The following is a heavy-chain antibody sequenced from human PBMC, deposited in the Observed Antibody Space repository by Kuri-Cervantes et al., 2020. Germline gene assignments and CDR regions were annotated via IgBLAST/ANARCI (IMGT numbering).Heavy chain of an antibody. J-gene: IGHJ4*02. CDR1: GFTFDDYA. CDR3: ARGDWEQQEVDY. Sequence: GGSLRLSCAASGFTFDDYAMHWVRQAPGKGLEWVSLISWDGGSTYYADSVKGRFTISRDNSKNTLYLQINSLRVEDTAVYFCARGDWEQQEVDYWGQGTLVTVSS. D-gene: IGHD1-26*01. CDR2: ISWDGGST. V-gene: IGHV3-43D*04.